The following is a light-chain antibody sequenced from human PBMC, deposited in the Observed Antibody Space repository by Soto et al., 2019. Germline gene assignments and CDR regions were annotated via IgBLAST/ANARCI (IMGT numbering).Light chain of an antibody. CDR2: DVS. CDR1: QSITTW. CDR3: QQYNDYPWT. Sequence: DIQMTQSPSTVSAYVGDSVTITCRASQSITTWLAWYQQRPGKAPKLLIYDVSSLQSGVPSRFSGSGSGTEFTLTISSLQPDDFATYYCQQYNDYPWTFGQGTKVDIK. J-gene: IGKJ1*01. V-gene: IGKV1-5*01.